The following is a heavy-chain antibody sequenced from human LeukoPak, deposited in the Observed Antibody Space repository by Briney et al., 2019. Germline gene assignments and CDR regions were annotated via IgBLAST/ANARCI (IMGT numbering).Heavy chain of an antibody. CDR2: ISYDGSNK. V-gene: IGHV3-30*18. Sequence: GGSLRLSCAASGFTFSSYGMHWVRQAPGKGLEWVAVISYDGSNKYYADSVKGRFTISRDNSKNTLYLQMNSLRTEDTAVYYCAKDNAAMANVFHYWGQGTLVTVSS. CDR3: AKDNAAMANVFHY. D-gene: IGHD5-18*01. CDR1: GFTFSSYG. J-gene: IGHJ4*02.